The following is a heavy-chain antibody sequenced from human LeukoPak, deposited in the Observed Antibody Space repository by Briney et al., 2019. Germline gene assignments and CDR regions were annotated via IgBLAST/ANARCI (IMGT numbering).Heavy chain of an antibody. D-gene: IGHD4-23*01. CDR3: ASSGKGRSFTVVTSLGSDLSVY. CDR1: GGTFSSYT. V-gene: IGHV1-69*13. J-gene: IGHJ4*02. Sequence: SVKVSCKASGGTFSSYTISWVRQAPGQGLEWMGGIIPIFGTPNYAQKFQGRVTITADESTSTAYMELSSLRSEDTAVYYCASSGKGRSFTVVTSLGSDLSVYWGQGTLVTVSS. CDR2: IIPIFGTP.